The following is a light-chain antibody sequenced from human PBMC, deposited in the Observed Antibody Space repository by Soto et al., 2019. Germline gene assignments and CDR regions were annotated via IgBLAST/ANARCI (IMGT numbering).Light chain of an antibody. CDR2: LGS. V-gene: IGKV2-28*01. CDR3: MQSLHTPYT. CDR1: QSLLHSVGYNY. Sequence: DIVMTQSPLSLPVTPGEPASISCRTSQSLLHSVGYNYLDWYLQKPGQSPQLLIFLGSNRASGVPDRFSGSGSGTDFTLNISRVEAEDVEVYYCMQSLHTPYTFSQAPKLYIK. J-gene: IGKJ2*01.